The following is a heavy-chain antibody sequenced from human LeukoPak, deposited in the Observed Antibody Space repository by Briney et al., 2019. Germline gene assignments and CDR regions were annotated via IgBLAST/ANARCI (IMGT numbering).Heavy chain of an antibody. V-gene: IGHV5-51*01. CDR3: ARTAAGSRNYYYYYGMDV. Sequence: GESLKISCKGSGYSFTSYWIGWVRQMPGKGLEWMGIIYPGDSDTRYSPSFQGQVTISADKSISTAYLQWSSLKASDTAMYYCARTAAGSRNYYYYYGMDVWGQGTTVTVSS. CDR1: GYSFTSYW. CDR2: IYPGDSDT. D-gene: IGHD6-13*01. J-gene: IGHJ6*02.